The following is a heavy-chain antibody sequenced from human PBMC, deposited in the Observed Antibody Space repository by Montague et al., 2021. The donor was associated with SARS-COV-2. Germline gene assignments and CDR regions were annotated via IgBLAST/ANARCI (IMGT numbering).Heavy chain of an antibody. J-gene: IGHJ5*02. D-gene: IGHD3-10*01. CDR2: IYWDDDK. CDR3: AQKVRGYGAGSLRFAP. CDR1: GLSLSTSGLG. Sequence: PALVKPTQTLTLTCTLSGLSLSTSGLGVTWIRQPPGKALEWLAVIYWDDDKRYSPSLKDRLTNTKDTSKNQVVLTMTYMDPEDTATYYCAQKVRGYGAGSLRFAPRGQGILVTVSS. V-gene: IGHV2-5*08.